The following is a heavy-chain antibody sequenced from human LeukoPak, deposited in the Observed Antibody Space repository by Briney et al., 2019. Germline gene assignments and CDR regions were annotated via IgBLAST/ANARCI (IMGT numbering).Heavy chain of an antibody. Sequence: GESLKISCKGSGYSFTSYWISWVRQMPGKGLEWMGRIDPSDSYTNYSPSSQGHVTISADKSISTAYLQWSSLKASDTAMYYCARYGDWTYYYYGMDVWGKGTTVTVSS. CDR2: IDPSDSYT. J-gene: IGHJ6*04. CDR3: ARYGDWTYYYYGMDV. D-gene: IGHD4-17*01. V-gene: IGHV5-10-1*01. CDR1: GYSFTSYW.